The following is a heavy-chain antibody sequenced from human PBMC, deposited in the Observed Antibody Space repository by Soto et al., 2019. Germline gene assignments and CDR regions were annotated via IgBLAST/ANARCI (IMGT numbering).Heavy chain of an antibody. CDR1: GFTFSSFA. CDR3: AKVGGTFYRGDFDY. D-gene: IGHD3-16*01. Sequence: EVQLLESGGGLVQPGGSLRLSCAASGFTFSSFAMTWVRQAPGKGLEWVSSIGSGGGATDYADSVKGRFTISRDNSKNTLFVQMNSLRAEDTALYYCAKVGGTFYRGDFDYWGQGTLVTVSS. J-gene: IGHJ4*02. V-gene: IGHV3-23*01. CDR2: IGSGGGAT.